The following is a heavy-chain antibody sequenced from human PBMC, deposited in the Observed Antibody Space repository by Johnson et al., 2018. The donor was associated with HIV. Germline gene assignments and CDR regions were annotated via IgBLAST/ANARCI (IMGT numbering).Heavy chain of an antibody. CDR3: AREREFTMCDAFDI. Sequence: VQLVESGGGLVRPGGSLRLPCEASGFTFSSYWMSWFRQAPGKGRKWGANIKQVGSEKYYVDSVKGRLPISGDNAKNSLYLQWNSLRAEDTAVYYCAREREFTMCDAFDIWGQGTMVTVSS. D-gene: IGHD3-10*02. CDR1: GFTFSSYW. V-gene: IGHV3-7*01. CDR2: IKQVGSEK. J-gene: IGHJ3*02.